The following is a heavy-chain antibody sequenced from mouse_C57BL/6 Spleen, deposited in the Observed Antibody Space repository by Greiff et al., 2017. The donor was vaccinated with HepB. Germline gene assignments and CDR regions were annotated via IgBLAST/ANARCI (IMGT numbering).Heavy chain of an antibody. D-gene: IGHD1-1*01. CDR3: ARQAIITTVGAHVDY. CDR2: ISSGGSYT. Sequence: DVQLVESGGDLVKPGGSLKLSCAASGFTFSSYGMSWVRQTPDKRLEWVATISSGGSYTYYPDSVKGRFTISRDNARNTLYLQMSSVKSEDTAMYYCARQAIITTVGAHVDYWGQGTTLTVAS. CDR1: GFTFSSYG. J-gene: IGHJ2*01. V-gene: IGHV5-6*01.